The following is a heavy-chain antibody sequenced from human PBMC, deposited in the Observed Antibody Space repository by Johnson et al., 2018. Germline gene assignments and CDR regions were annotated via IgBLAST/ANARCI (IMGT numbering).Heavy chain of an antibody. Sequence: QVQLVQSGAEVKKPGSSVKVSCKASGGTFNSFAISWVRQAPGQGLEWMGQIITVFGTPNYAQRMQGRVTIIADESTSTVYMELSSLRSEDTAVYYCVKEGDPQYWGQGTLVTVSS. CDR2: IITVFGTP. J-gene: IGHJ1*01. CDR1: GGTFNSFA. V-gene: IGHV1-69*12. CDR3: VKEGDPQY.